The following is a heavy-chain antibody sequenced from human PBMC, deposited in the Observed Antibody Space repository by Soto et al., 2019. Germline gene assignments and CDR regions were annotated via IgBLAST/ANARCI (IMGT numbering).Heavy chain of an antibody. D-gene: IGHD2-2*01. CDR1: GYTFTSYG. J-gene: IGHJ4*02. CDR2: ISAYNGNT. Sequence: QVQLVQSGAEVKKPGASVKVSCKASGYTFTSYGISWVRQAPGQGLEWMGWISAYNGNTNYAQKLQGRVTMTTDTPTSTAYLELRSLRSDDTAGYYCARDVGIVLVPAAMPWDYWGQGTLVTVSS. CDR3: ARDVGIVLVPAAMPWDY. V-gene: IGHV1-18*01.